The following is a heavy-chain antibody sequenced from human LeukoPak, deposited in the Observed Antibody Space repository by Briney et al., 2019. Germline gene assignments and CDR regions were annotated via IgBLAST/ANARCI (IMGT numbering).Heavy chain of an antibody. J-gene: IGHJ4*02. V-gene: IGHV1-69*05. D-gene: IGHD3-10*01. CDR1: GGTFSSYA. Sequence: SVKVSCNASGGTFSSYAISCVRQAPGQGLEWMGAIIPIFGTANYAQKFQGRVTITTDESTSTAYMELSSLISEDTAVYYCASSTSGSYYNGGFRENDYWGKGTLVTVSS. CDR2: IIPIFGTA. CDR3: ASSTSGSYYNGGFRENDY.